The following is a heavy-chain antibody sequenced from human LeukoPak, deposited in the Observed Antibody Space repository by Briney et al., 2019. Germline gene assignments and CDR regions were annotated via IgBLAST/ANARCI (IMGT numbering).Heavy chain of an antibody. CDR3: AELGITMIGGV. D-gene: IGHD3-10*02. CDR2: IRYDGSSK. Sequence: GGSLRLSCAASGFTFSNYAMHWVRQAPGKGLEWLAYIRYDGSSKYYADFVKGRFTISRDNAKNSLYLQMNSLRAEDTAVYYCAELGITMIGGVWGKGTTVTISS. CDR1: GFTFSNYA. J-gene: IGHJ6*04. V-gene: IGHV3-30*02.